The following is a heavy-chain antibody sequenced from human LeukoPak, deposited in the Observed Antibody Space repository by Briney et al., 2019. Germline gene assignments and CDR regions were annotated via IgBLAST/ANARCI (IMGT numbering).Heavy chain of an antibody. Sequence: GGSLRLSCAAAGFTFSSYSMNWVRQAPGKGLEWVSSISSSSSYIYYADSVKGRFTISRDNAKNSLYLQMNSLRAEDTAVYYCARDLYYYDSDAFDIWGQGTMVTVSS. CDR1: GFTFSSYS. V-gene: IGHV3-21*01. CDR3: ARDLYYYDSDAFDI. D-gene: IGHD3-22*01. J-gene: IGHJ3*02. CDR2: ISSSSSYI.